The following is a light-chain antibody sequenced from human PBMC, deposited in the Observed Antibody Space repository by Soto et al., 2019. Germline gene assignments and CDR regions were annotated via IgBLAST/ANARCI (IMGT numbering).Light chain of an antibody. CDR1: QGIGYY. Sequence: DIHMTQSPSSLSASVGDTVSLTCRASQGIGYYLAWLQQKPGKAPQALIYAASTLERGVTSRFSGSGSGTDFNLTISTLQPEDLATDYCQQYKSYPLTFGGGSKVE. CDR3: QQYKSYPLT. V-gene: IGKV1-16*01. CDR2: AAS. J-gene: IGKJ4*01.